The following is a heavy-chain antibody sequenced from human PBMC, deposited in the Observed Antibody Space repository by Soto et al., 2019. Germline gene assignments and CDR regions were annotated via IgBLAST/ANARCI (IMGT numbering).Heavy chain of an antibody. J-gene: IGHJ4*02. CDR2: ISGSGGST. V-gene: IGHV3-23*01. CDR1: VFTFSSYA. Sequence: WGSLRLSCSASVFTFSSYAMSWFRQAPGKGLEWVSAISGSGGSTYYADSVKGRFTISRDNSKNTLYLQMNSLRAEDTAVYYCANQWDPGSYFDYWGQGTLVTVSS. CDR3: ANQWDPGSYFDY. D-gene: IGHD1-26*01.